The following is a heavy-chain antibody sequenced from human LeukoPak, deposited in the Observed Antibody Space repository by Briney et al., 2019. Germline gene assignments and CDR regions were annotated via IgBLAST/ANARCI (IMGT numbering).Heavy chain of an antibody. CDR3: ARHYGYSSGFFDY. V-gene: IGHV4-34*01. D-gene: IGHD6-19*01. CDR2: INHSGST. CDR1: GGSFSGYY. Sequence: PSETLSLTCAVYGGSFSGYYWSWIRQPPGKGLEWIGEINHSGSTNYNPSLKSRVTISVDTSKNQFSLKLSSVTAADTAVYYCARHYGYSSGFFDYWGQGTLVTVSS. J-gene: IGHJ4*02.